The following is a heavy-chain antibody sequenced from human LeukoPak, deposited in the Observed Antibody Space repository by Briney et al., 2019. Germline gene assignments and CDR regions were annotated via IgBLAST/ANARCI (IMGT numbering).Heavy chain of an antibody. CDR1: GFTFSSYW. V-gene: IGHV3-74*01. D-gene: IGHD3-3*02. CDR2: INSDGSRI. Sequence: PGGSLRLSCAASGFTFSSYWMHWVRQAPGKGLVWVSRINSDGSRITYADSVKGRFTISRDNAKNVVYLQMNSLRAEDTAVYYCAAAFSSWFEPWGQGTLVTVSS. CDR3: AAAFSSWFEP. J-gene: IGHJ5*02.